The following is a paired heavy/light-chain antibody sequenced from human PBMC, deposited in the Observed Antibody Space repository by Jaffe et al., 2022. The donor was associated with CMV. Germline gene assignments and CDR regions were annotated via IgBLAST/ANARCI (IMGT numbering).Light chain of an antibody. CDR3: LQRRSWPRT. V-gene: IGKV3-11*01. CDR2: DAS. Sequence: EIVLTQSPATLSLSPGERATLSCRASQSVGSSLSWYQQKPGQAPRLLMYDASNRATGIPARFSGSGSGTDLTLTISSLEPEDFAVYYCLQRRSWPRTFGQGTKVEVK. CDR1: QSVGSS. J-gene: IGKJ1*01.
Heavy chain of an antibody. D-gene: IGHD3-22*01. J-gene: IGHJ4*02. CDR3: ARDSSDGNAYYAFDY. V-gene: IGHV3-48*02. CDR2: IGTSGSDP. Sequence: EVHLVESGGGLVQPGGSLRLSCSASGFTFSHYTMNWVRQAPGKELEWLSHIGTSGSDPLYAASVKGRFTISRDNAKNSLYLQMNSLRDEDTAVYFCARDSSDGNAYYAFDYWGQGALVTVSS. CDR1: GFTFSHYT.